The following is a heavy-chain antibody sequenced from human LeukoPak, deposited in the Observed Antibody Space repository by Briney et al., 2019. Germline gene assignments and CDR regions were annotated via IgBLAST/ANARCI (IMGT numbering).Heavy chain of an antibody. J-gene: IGHJ4*02. CDR2: IKQDGSEK. CDR1: GFTFNNAW. Sequence: PGGSLRLSCAASGFTFNNAWMSWVRQAPGKGLEWVANIKQDGSEKYYVDSVKGRFTISRDNAKNSLYLQMNSLRAEDTAAYYCARDIVVVTAILDYWGQGTLVTVSS. V-gene: IGHV3-7*01. D-gene: IGHD2-21*02. CDR3: ARDIVVVTAILDY.